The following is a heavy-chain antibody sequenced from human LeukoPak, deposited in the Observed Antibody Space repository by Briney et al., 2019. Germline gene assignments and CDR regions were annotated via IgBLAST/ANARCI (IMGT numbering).Heavy chain of an antibody. CDR2: ISYDGSNK. D-gene: IGHD3-3*01. Sequence: GGSLRLSCAASGFTFSSYAMHWVRQAPGKGLEWVAVISYDGSNKYYADSVKGRFTISRDNSKNTLYLQMNSLRAEDTAVYYCARGDLWSYQPLIYYYYGMDVWGQGTTVTVSS. J-gene: IGHJ6*02. V-gene: IGHV3-30*04. CDR3: ARGDLWSYQPLIYYYYGMDV. CDR1: GFTFSSYA.